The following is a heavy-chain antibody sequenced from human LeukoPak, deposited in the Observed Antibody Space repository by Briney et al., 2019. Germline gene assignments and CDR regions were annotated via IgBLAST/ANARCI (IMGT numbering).Heavy chain of an antibody. CDR2: IYTSGST. V-gene: IGHV4-61*02. Sequence: SETLSLTCTVSGGSISSGSYYWSWIRQPAGKGLEWIGRIYTSGSTNYNPSLKSRVTISVDTSKNQFSLKLSSVTAADTAVYYCAGGYSSGSFDYWGQGTLVTVSS. CDR1: GGSISSGSYY. J-gene: IGHJ4*02. CDR3: AGGYSSGSFDY. D-gene: IGHD6-19*01.